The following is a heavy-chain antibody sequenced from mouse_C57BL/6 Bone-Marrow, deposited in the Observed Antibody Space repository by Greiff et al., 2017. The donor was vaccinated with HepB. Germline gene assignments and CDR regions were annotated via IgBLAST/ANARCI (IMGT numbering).Heavy chain of an antibody. CDR1: GYAFSSSW. D-gene: IGHD1-1*01. CDR2: IYPGDGDT. CDR3: VITTVVAKENY. J-gene: IGHJ2*01. V-gene: IGHV1-82*01. Sequence: VNVVESGPELVKPGASVKISCKASGYAFSSSWMNWVKQRPGKGLEWIGRIYPGDGDTNYNGKFKGKATLTADKSSSTAYMQLSSLTSEDSAVYFCVITTVVAKENYWGQGTTLTVSS.